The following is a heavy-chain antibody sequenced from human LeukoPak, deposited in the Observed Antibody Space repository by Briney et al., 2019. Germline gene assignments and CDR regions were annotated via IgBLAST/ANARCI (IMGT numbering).Heavy chain of an antibody. CDR2: ISGSGGST. CDR1: GFTFSSYA. V-gene: IGHV3-23*01. D-gene: IGHD5-18*01. Sequence: SGGSLRLSCAASGFTFSSYAMSWVRQAPGKGLEWVSAISGSGGSTYYADSVKGRFTISRDNSKNTLYLQMNSLRAGDTAVYYCAKGLTAMVRFDYWGQGTLVTVSS. CDR3: AKGLTAMVRFDY. J-gene: IGHJ4*02.